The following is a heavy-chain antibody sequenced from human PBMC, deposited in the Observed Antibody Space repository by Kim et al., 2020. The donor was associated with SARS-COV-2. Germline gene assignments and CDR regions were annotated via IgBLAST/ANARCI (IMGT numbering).Heavy chain of an antibody. CDR3: ARDVGLLRLGEL. V-gene: IGHV4-39*07. Sequence: SETLSLTCTVSGGSISSSSYYWGWIRQPPGKGLEWIGSIYYSGSTYYNPSLKSRVTISVDTSKNQFSLKLSSVTAADTAVYYCARDVGLLRLGELWGQGTLVTVSS. CDR2: IYYSGST. J-gene: IGHJ4*02. D-gene: IGHD3-16*01. CDR1: GGSISSSSYY.